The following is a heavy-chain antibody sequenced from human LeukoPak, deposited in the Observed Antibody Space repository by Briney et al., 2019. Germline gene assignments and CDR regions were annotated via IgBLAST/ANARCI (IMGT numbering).Heavy chain of an antibody. CDR2: ISSSSSYI. J-gene: IGHJ6*03. Sequence: PGGSLRLSCAASGFTFSSYSMNWVRQAPGKGLEWVSSISSSSSYIYYADSVKGRFTISRDNAKNSLYLQMNSLRAEDTAVYYCARNPIRGVGDYYYMDVWGKGATVTVSS. CDR3: ARNPIRGVGDYYYMDV. V-gene: IGHV3-21*01. CDR1: GFTFSSYS. D-gene: IGHD3-10*01.